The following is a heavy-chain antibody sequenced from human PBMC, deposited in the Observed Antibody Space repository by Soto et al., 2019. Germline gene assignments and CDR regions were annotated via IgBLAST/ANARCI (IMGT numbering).Heavy chain of an antibody. CDR2: IIPIFGTA. Sequence: GASVKVSCKASGGTFSSYAISWVRQAPGQGLEWMGGIIPIFGTANYAQKFQGRVTITADGSTSTAYMELSSLRSEDTAVYYCAREGGYSYGYGPRWYYFDYWGQGTLVTVSS. V-gene: IGHV1-69*13. CDR3: AREGGYSYGYGPRWYYFDY. D-gene: IGHD5-18*01. CDR1: GGTFSSYA. J-gene: IGHJ4*02.